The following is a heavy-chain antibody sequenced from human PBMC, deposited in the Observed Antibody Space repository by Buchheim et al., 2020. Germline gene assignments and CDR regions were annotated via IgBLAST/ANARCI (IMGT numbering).Heavy chain of an antibody. V-gene: IGHV4-30-4*01. D-gene: IGHD3-3*01. CDR3: ARGLRRYYDFWSGYYQNHYFDY. CDR1: GGSISSGDYY. J-gene: IGHJ4*02. CDR2: IYYSGST. Sequence: QVQLQESGPGLVKPSQTLSLTCTVSGGSISSGDYYWSWIRQPPGKGLEWIGYIYYSGSTYYNPSLKSRVTISVDTSKNQFSLKLSSVTAADTAVYYCARGLRRYYDFWSGYYQNHYFDYWGQGTL.